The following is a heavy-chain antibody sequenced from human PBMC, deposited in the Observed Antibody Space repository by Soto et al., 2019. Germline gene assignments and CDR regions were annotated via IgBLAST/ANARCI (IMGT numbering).Heavy chain of an antibody. Sequence: PSQTLSLTCAISGDSVSSNSAAWNWIRQSPSRGLEWLGRTYYRSKWYDDYAVSVKSRITINPDTSKNQFSLQLNSVTPEDTAVYYCARGGRSETRHGMDVWGQGTTVTVSS. V-gene: IGHV6-1*01. J-gene: IGHJ6*02. CDR2: TYYRSKWYD. CDR1: GDSVSSNSAA. CDR3: ARGGRSETRHGMDV.